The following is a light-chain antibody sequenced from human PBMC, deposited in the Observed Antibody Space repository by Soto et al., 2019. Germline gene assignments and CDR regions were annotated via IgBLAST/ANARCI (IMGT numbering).Light chain of an antibody. Sequence: QSVMTQPPSVSAAPGQRVTISCSGSSSNIGGNSVSWYQQLPGTAPKLLIYDVNNRPSGVSDRFSGSKSGNTASLTISGLQTEDEADYYCSSYTSIITVVFGGGTKLTVL. J-gene: IGLJ2*01. CDR3: SSYTSIITVV. CDR1: SSNIGGNS. CDR2: DVN. V-gene: IGLV1-51*01.